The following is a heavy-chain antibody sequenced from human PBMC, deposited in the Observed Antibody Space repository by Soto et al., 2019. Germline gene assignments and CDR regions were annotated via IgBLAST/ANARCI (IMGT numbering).Heavy chain of an antibody. CDR3: ARDRGYTSGSYGGAFDF. CDR2: ISSSGTSI. CDR1: RFTFSRYV. Sequence: EVQLVESGGGLVQPGGSLRLSCAASRFTFSRYVMNWVRQAPGKGLEWVASISSSGTSIYYADSVKGRFSISRDNDKNSVYLAMNSLRVDDTAVYYCARDRGYTSGSYGGAFDFWGQGTLVTVSS. V-gene: IGHV3-48*03. J-gene: IGHJ4*02. D-gene: IGHD6-19*01.